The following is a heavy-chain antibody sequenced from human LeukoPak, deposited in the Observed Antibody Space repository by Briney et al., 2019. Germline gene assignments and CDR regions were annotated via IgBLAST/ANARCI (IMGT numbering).Heavy chain of an antibody. J-gene: IGHJ4*02. D-gene: IGHD2-15*01. CDR3: TAESWW. Sequence: GGSLRLSCLASGLTFNSAWMAWVRQAPGKGLEWVGRIRSEDRGGTADYAAPVKGRFTISRDDSKNTMYLQMNSLKSEDTAVYHCTAESWWWGQGALVTVAS. V-gene: IGHV3-15*01. CDR2: IRSEDRGGTA. CDR1: GLTFNSAW.